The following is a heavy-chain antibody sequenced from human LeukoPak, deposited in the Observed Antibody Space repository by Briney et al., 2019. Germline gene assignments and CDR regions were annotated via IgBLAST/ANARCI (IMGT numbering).Heavy chain of an antibody. Sequence: GGSLRLSCAASGFTFSTFSMNWVRQAPGRGLEWVSYISGGSGTIHYADSVKGRFTISRDNAKNLLYLQMNSLRAEDTAVYYCARKGGWRDAFDIWGQGTMVTVSS. J-gene: IGHJ3*02. V-gene: IGHV3-48*01. CDR1: GFTFSTFS. CDR3: ARKGGWRDAFDI. CDR2: ISGGSGTI. D-gene: IGHD6-19*01.